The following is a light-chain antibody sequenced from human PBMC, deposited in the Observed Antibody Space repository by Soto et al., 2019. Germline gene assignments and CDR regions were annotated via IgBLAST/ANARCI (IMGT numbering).Light chain of an antibody. Sequence: EVVLTQSPVTLSLSPGERATLSCRASQSVSSSYLAWYQQKPGQAPRLLIYGASSRATGIPDRFSGSGSGTDFTLTISTLEPEDFAVYYCQQYDTSIWAYTFGQGTKLEIK. CDR2: GAS. J-gene: IGKJ2*01. CDR3: QQYDTSIWAYT. CDR1: QSVSSSY. V-gene: IGKV3-20*01.